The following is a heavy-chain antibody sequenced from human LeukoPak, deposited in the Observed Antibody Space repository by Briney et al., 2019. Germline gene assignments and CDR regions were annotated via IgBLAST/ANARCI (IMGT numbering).Heavy chain of an antibody. V-gene: IGHV3-23*01. CDR2: ISGSGGST. CDR1: GFTFSSYA. CDR3: AKDVKTYYDFWSGHEGFDY. D-gene: IGHD3-3*01. J-gene: IGHJ4*02. Sequence: PWGSLRLSCAASGFTFSSYAMSWVRQAPGKGLEWASAISGSGGSTYYADSVKGRFTISRDNSKNTLYLQMNSLRAEDTAVYYCAKDVKTYYDFWSGHEGFDYWGQGTLVTVSS.